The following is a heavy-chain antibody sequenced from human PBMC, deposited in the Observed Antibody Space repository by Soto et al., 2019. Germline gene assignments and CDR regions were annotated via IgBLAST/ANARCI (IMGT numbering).Heavy chain of an antibody. V-gene: IGHV1-45*02. CDR3: AGGGAGSGPFTWELPDH. CDR2: ITPFSGDA. J-gene: IGHJ4*02. Sequence: QLQLVQSGAEVKKTGSSVTVSCKALGNTFTYRYLHWVRQAPGQELEWMGWITPFSGDAHYAQKFQERVTITRDRSINTAYMQMSSLRSEDTAMYFCAGGGAGSGPFTWELPDHWGQGTLVTVSS. D-gene: IGHD1-26*01. CDR1: GNTFTYRY.